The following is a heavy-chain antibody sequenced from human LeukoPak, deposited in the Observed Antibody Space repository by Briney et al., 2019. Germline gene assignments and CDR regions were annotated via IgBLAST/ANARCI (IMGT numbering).Heavy chain of an antibody. CDR2: ISSSSTTI. CDR1: GFTFNSYS. CDR3: AKPRGIQTGTTLAFDI. J-gene: IGHJ3*02. V-gene: IGHV3-48*04. D-gene: IGHD1-1*01. Sequence: GGSLRLSCAASGFTFNSYSMNWVRQAPGKGLEWVSYISSSSTTIYYADSVKGRFTISRDNAKNSLYLQMNSLRAEDTAVYYCAKPRGIQTGTTLAFDIWGQGTMVTVSS.